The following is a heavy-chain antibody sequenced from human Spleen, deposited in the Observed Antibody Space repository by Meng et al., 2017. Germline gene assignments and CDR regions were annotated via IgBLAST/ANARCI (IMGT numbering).Heavy chain of an antibody. J-gene: IGHJ4*02. D-gene: IGHD2-2*02. CDR1: GYSFTGYY. CDR2: INPNSGCA. CDR3: ARENESYFGTYTQYYFDY. V-gene: IGHV1-2*06. Sequence: ASVKVSCKASGYSFTGYYIHWLRQAPGQGLEWMGRINPNSGCANYSQNFQGRVTMTSDMSISTTYMELSRLTSDDAAVDYCARENESYFGTYTQYYFDYWGQGTLVTVSS.